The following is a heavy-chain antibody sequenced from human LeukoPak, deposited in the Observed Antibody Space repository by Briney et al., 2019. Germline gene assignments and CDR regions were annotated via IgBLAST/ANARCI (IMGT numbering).Heavy chain of an antibody. D-gene: IGHD6-19*01. CDR1: GFTFSSCA. CDR3: AKQDPYTSGWYP. Sequence: SGGSLRLSCAASGFTFSSCAMSWVRQAPGKGLEWVSAISDSGGSTYYADSVKGRFTISRDNSKNTLWLQMNNLRADDTAVYYCAKQDPYTSGWYPWGQGTLVTVSS. V-gene: IGHV3-23*01. CDR2: ISDSGGST. J-gene: IGHJ5*02.